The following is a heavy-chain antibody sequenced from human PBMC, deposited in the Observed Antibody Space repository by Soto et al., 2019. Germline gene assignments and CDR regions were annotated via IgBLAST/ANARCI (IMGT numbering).Heavy chain of an antibody. Sequence: ILSCAASGFTFSSYSMNWVRQAPGKGLEWISYISSSGSTAYYASSVEGRFTISRDNANNSVYLQMDSLRAEDTALYYCTRAAWFPYLSFYWGQGALVTVSS. CDR3: TRAAWFPYLSFY. V-gene: IGHV3-48*04. D-gene: IGHD3-10*01. CDR2: ISSSGSTA. J-gene: IGHJ4*02. CDR1: GFTFSSYS.